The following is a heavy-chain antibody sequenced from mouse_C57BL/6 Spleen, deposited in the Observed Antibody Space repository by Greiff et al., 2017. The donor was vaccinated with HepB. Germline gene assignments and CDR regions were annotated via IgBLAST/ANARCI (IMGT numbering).Heavy chain of an antibody. CDR2: IYPGSGST. CDR1: GYTFTSYW. V-gene: IGHV1-55*01. CDR3: ARSGQLEAWFAY. J-gene: IGHJ3*01. Sequence: QVQLKQPGAELVKPGASVKMSCKASGYTFTSYWITWVKQRPGQGLEWIGDIYPGSGSTNYNEKFKSKATLTVDTSSSTAYMQLSSLTSEDSAVYYCARSGQLEAWFAYWGQGTLVTVSA. D-gene: IGHD6-1*01.